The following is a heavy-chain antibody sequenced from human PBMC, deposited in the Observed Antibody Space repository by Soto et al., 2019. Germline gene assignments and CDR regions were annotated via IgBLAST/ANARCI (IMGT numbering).Heavy chain of an antibody. CDR1: GASISGFY. V-gene: IGHV4-4*07. J-gene: IGHJ5*02. CDR2: IYATGTT. Sequence: SETLSLTCTVSGASISGFYWSWIRKSAGKGLEWIGRIYATGTTDYNPSLKSRVMMSVDTSKKQFSLKLRSVTAADTAVYYCVRDGTKTLRAWFDPWGQGISVTVSS. D-gene: IGHD1-1*01. CDR3: VRDGTKTLRAWFDP.